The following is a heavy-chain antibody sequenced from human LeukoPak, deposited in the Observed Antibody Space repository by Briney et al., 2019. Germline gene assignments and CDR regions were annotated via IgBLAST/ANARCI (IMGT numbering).Heavy chain of an antibody. V-gene: IGHV3-23*01. CDR2: IPASGGNT. D-gene: IGHD6-19*01. Sequence: GVSLRPSCAASGFTFSTFGMRGVRQAPGKGLEWVSTIPASGGNTYYADSVRGRFTISRDNSKNTLYLQINSLTAEDTAIYYCVRYLSGWYYFDWWGQGTLVTVSP. CDR1: GFTFSTFG. J-gene: IGHJ4*02. CDR3: VRYLSGWYYFDW.